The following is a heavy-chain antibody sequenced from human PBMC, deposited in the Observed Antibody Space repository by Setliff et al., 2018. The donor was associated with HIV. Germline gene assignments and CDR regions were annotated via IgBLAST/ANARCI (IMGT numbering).Heavy chain of an antibody. V-gene: IGHV4-4*07. Sequence: SETLSLTCTVSGGSINSYYWSWIRQPAGKGREWIGRIYTSGSTNYNPSLKSRVTMSVDTSKKQFTLKLNSVTAADTAVYYCARDIGRYYYYMDVWGKGTTVTVSS. CDR3: ARDIGRYYYYMDV. CDR2: IYTSGST. J-gene: IGHJ6*03. D-gene: IGHD1-20*01. CDR1: GGSINSYY.